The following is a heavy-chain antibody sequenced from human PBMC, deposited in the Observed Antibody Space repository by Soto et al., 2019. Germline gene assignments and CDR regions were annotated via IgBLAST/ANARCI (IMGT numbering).Heavy chain of an antibody. V-gene: IGHV3-33*06. CDR3: AKDQGDCSSTSCSIYYYYGMDV. CDR2: ILYDGSIK. D-gene: IGHD2-2*01. Sequence: GGALRPSCAASGFTLSSYGKHWVRQAPGKGLEGVVVILYDGSIKYYADSVKGRFTISRDNSKNTLYLQMNSLRAEDTAVYYCAKDQGDCSSTSCSIYYYYGMDVWGQGTTVTVSS. CDR1: GFTLSSYG. J-gene: IGHJ6*02.